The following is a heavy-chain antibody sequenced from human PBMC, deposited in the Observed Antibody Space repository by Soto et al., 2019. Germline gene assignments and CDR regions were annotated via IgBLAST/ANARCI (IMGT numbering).Heavy chain of an antibody. CDR1: GYTFTGYY. Sequence: GASVKVSCKASGYTFTGYYMHWVRQAPGQGLEWMGWINPNSGGTNYAQKFQGWVTMTRDTSISTAYMELSRLRSDDTAVYYFARGYCSGGSCYYSASGAFDIWGQGTMVTVSS. V-gene: IGHV1-2*04. J-gene: IGHJ3*02. D-gene: IGHD2-15*01. CDR3: ARGYCSGGSCYYSASGAFDI. CDR2: INPNSGGT.